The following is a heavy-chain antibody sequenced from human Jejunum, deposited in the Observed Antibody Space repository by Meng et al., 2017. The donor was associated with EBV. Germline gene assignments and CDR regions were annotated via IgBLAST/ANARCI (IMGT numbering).Heavy chain of an antibody. J-gene: IGHJ4*02. CDR1: GGCISSSIYC. V-gene: IGHV4-39*01. D-gene: IGHD4-17*01. Sequence: HLRLPAAGAPLVMPSETLALTCTVSGGCISSSIYCWGWSRQPPGKGLEWIGSICFSDYTYHNPSLKSRVTISADTSKNQFSLCLTSVTAADTAVYYCAMGPDYAKSGYWGQGTLVTVSS. CDR3: AMGPDYAKSGY. CDR2: ICFSDYT.